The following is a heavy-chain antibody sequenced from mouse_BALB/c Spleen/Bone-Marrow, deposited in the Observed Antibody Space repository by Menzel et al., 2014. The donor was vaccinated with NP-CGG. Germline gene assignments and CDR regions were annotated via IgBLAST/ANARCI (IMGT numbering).Heavy chain of an antibody. D-gene: IGHD1-1*01. CDR1: GYTFSSYW. CDR3: AREGITTVVEMDY. Sequence: VQPQQSGAELMKPGASVKISCKATGYTFSSYWIEWVKQRPGHGLEWIGEILPGSGNTNYNEKFKDKATFTADTSSNTAYMQLSSLTSEDSAVYYCAREGITTVVEMDYWGQGTSVTVSS. CDR2: ILPGSGNT. J-gene: IGHJ4*01. V-gene: IGHV1-9*01.